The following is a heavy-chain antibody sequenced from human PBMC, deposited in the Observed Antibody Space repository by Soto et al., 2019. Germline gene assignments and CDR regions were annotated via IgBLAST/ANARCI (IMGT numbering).Heavy chain of an antibody. Sequence: QVQLVESGRGVVQPGRSLRLSCAASGFTFSSYAMNWVRQAPGKGLEWVADISYDGSNTYYADSVKGRFTISRDNSKNTLYLQMNSLRAEDTAVYFCAKDRSGWFSMDVWGQGTTVTVSS. CDR2: ISYDGSNT. CDR3: AKDRSGWFSMDV. J-gene: IGHJ6*02. V-gene: IGHV3-30*18. D-gene: IGHD6-19*01. CDR1: GFTFSSYA.